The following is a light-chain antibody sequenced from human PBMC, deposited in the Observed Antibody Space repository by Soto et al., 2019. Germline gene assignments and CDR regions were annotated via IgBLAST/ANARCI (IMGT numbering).Light chain of an antibody. CDR2: GAS. CDR1: QSVSSSH. Sequence: EIVLTQSPGTLSLSPGERATLSCRASQSVSSSHLAWYQQKPGQAPRLLIYGASTRATGIPARFSGSGSGTEFTLTISSLQSEDFVVYYCQQYNNWPRTFGQGTKVDIK. V-gene: IGKV3-15*01. J-gene: IGKJ1*01. CDR3: QQYNNWPRT.